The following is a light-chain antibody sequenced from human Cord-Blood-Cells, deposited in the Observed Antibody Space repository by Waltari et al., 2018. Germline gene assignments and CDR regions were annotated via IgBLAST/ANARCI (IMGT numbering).Light chain of an antibody. Sequence: DIQMTQSPSTLSASVGDRVTIACRASQSISSWLAWYQQKPGKAPKLLIYKASSLESGVPSRVSGRGSGTEFTLTISSLQPDDFATYYCQQYNSYSTFGQGTKVEIK. CDR1: QSISSW. CDR2: KAS. CDR3: QQYNSYST. J-gene: IGKJ1*01. V-gene: IGKV1-5*03.